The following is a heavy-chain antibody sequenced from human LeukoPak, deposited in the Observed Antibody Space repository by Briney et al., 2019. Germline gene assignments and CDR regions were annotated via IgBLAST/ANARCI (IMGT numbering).Heavy chain of an antibody. D-gene: IGHD3-22*01. J-gene: IGHJ4*02. Sequence: GGSLRLSCAASGFTFSSNVMIWVRQAPGKGLEWVGRSRDKVHTFSTEYAAPVKGRFTISRDDSKSSVNLQMNSLNTEDTAVYYCVTRSGGSGYHVDYWGQGTLDTVSS. CDR1: GFTFSSNV. CDR3: VTRSGGSGYHVDY. CDR2: SRDKVHTFST. V-gene: IGHV3-72*01.